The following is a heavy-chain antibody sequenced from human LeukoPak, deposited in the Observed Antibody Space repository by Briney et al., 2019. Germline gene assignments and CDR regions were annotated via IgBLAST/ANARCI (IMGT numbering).Heavy chain of an antibody. J-gene: IGHJ4*02. CDR3: ARVCGGDFAFDY. D-gene: IGHD2-21*02. V-gene: IGHV4-59*01. Sequence: PSETLSLTCTVSGGSISSYYWSWIRQPPGKGLEWIGYIYYSGSTNYNPSLKSRVTISVDTSKNQFSLKLSSVTAADTAVYYCARVCGGDFAFDYWGQGILVTVSS. CDR1: GGSISSYY. CDR2: IYYSGST.